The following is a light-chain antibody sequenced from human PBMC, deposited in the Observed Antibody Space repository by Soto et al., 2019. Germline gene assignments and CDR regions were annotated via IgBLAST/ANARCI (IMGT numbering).Light chain of an antibody. CDR2: AAS. Sequence: DIQLTQSPSFLSASVGDRVTITCRASQSISSYLNWYQQKPGKAPKLLIYAASSLQSGVPSRFSGSGSGTDFTLTISSLQPEDFATYYCQQSYSTPLTFGGGTKVAIK. V-gene: IGKV1-39*01. CDR3: QQSYSTPLT. CDR1: QSISSY. J-gene: IGKJ4*01.